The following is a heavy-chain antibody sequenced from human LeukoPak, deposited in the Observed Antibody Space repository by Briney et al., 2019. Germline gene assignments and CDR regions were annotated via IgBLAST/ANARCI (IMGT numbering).Heavy chain of an antibody. D-gene: IGHD6-13*01. V-gene: IGHV3-11*03. CDR3: ASGSSSWYSVGD. CDR2: ISSSSSYT. Sequence: NPGGSLRLSCAASGFTFSDYYMSWIRQAPGKGLEWVSYISSSSSYTNYADSVKGRFTISRHNAKNSLYLQMNSLRSEDTAVYYCASGSSSWYSVGDWGQGTLVTVSS. J-gene: IGHJ4*02. CDR1: GFTFSDYY.